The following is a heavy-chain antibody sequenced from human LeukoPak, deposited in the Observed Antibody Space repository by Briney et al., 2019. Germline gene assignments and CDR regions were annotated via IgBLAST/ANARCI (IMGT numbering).Heavy chain of an antibody. Sequence: ASVKASCKVSGYTLTELSMHWVRQAPGKGLEWMGGFDPEDGETIYAQKFQGRVTMTEDTSTDTAYMELSSLRSEDTAAYYCATGMSIAAHSFDYWGQGTLVTVSS. V-gene: IGHV1-24*01. CDR2: FDPEDGET. CDR1: GYTLTELS. J-gene: IGHJ4*02. CDR3: ATGMSIAAHSFDY. D-gene: IGHD6-6*01.